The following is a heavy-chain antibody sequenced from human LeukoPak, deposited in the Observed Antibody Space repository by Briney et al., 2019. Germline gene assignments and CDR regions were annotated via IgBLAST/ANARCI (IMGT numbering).Heavy chain of an antibody. CDR1: GFTFSSYA. CDR3: AKGGDWNDVSNY. V-gene: IGHV3-23*01. D-gene: IGHD1-1*01. CDR2: ISGSGGST. Sequence: PGGSLRLSCAASGFTFSSYAMSWVRQAPGKGLEWVSAISGSGGSTYYADSVKGRFTISRDNSKNTLCVQMNSLRAEDTAVYYCAKGGDWNDVSNYWGQGTLVTVSS. J-gene: IGHJ4*02.